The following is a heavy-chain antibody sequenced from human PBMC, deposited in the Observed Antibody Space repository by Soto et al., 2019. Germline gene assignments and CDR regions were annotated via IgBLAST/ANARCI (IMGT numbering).Heavy chain of an antibody. V-gene: IGHV1-69*01. CDR3: AATHCSSTSCYIVYGMDV. J-gene: IGHJ6*02. CDR1: GGTFSSSA. D-gene: IGHD2-2*02. CDR2: IIPIFGTA. Sequence: QVQLVQSGAEVKKPGSSVKVSCKASGGTFSSSAISWVRQAPGHGLEWMGGIIPIFGTANYAQKFQGRVTITADESTSTAYMELSSLRSEDTAVYYCAATHCSSTSCYIVYGMDVWGQGTTVTFS.